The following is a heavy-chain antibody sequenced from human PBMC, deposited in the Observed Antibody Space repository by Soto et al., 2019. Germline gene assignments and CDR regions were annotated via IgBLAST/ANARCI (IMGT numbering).Heavy chain of an antibody. CDR1: GGSFSGYY. Sequence: SETLSLTCAVYGGSFSGYYWSWIRQPPGKGLEWIGEINHSGSTNYNPSLKGRFTISRDNAKNSLYLQMNSLRAEDTAVYYCARSSTVTTSGNFEYWGQGTLVTVS. CDR3: ARSSTVTTSGNFEY. V-gene: IGHV4-34*01. J-gene: IGHJ4*02. CDR2: INHSGST. D-gene: IGHD4-17*01.